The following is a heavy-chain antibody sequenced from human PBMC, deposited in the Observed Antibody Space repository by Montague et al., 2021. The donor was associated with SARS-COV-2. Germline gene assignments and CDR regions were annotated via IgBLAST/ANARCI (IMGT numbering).Heavy chain of an antibody. CDR3: VREKAGGIRNVFDS. V-gene: IGHV4-38-2*02. CDR1: GFSIGSGDY. J-gene: IGHJ6*02. CDR2: IYHSGTT. D-gene: IGHD3-22*01. Sequence: SETLSLTCTVSGFSIGSGDYWGWIRQPPGKGLEWIGSIYHSGTTYYNPSLQSRLTMSIDTSTNQFSLRLTSVTAADTAVFFCVREKAGGIRNVFDSWGQGTTVTVSS.